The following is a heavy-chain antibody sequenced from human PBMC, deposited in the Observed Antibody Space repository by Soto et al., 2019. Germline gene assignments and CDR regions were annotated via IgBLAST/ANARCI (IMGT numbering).Heavy chain of an antibody. Sequence: SETLSLTCAFSGGSISSVGYSCNWIRQPPGKGLEWIGYIYYSGRTNSNTSLKSRVTISVDTSKNQFSLKLTPVTAADTALYYCARAAYNYYGSGRQRRYYYNMDVWGQGTRGTVSS. V-gene: IGHV4-61*08. CDR3: ARAAYNYYGSGRQRRYYYNMDV. J-gene: IGHJ6*02. CDR2: IYYSGRT. CDR1: GGSISSVGYS. D-gene: IGHD3-10*01.